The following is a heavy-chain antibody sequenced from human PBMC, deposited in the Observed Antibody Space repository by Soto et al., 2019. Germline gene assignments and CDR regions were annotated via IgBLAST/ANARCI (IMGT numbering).Heavy chain of an antibody. Sequence: QVQLQQWGAGPLRPLETLSLTCGVSGGSFSGYYWAWIRQSPGKGLEWIGEINDRGSINYNPSLKSGVSISVDTSKNHYSLDRSAVTAADTAVYYCARESHDILAGPPWVWYFDLWGRGTLVTVSS. CDR1: GGSFSGYY. V-gene: IGHV4-34*01. CDR3: ARESHDILAGPPWVWYFDL. CDR2: INDRGSI. D-gene: IGHD3-9*01. J-gene: IGHJ2*01.